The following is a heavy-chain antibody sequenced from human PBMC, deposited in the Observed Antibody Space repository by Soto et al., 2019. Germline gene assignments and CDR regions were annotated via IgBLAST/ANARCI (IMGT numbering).Heavy chain of an antibody. CDR3: PRFLMRGVFEC. V-gene: IGHV4-30-2*01. J-gene: IGHJ4*02. D-gene: IGHD3-10*01. CDR2: IYHSGDT. Sequence: QLQLQESGSRLVKPSQTLSLTCDVFGASISSGGYSWSWIRQPPGKGLEWMGYIYHSGDTFYNPSLGGRATLSVEVSKDQFSLSLESVSAADPEDFYCPRFLMRGVFECGGQ. CDR1: GASISSGGYS.